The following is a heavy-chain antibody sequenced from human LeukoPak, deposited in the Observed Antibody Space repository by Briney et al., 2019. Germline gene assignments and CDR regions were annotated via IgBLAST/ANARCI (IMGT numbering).Heavy chain of an antibody. Sequence: GGSLRLSCAASGFTFSSYEMNWVRQAPGKGLEWVSYISSSGSTIYYADSVKGRFTISRDNAKNSLYLQMNSLRAEDTAVYYCARYCSSTGALYYYYYMDVWGKGTTVTVSS. J-gene: IGHJ6*03. CDR2: ISSSGSTI. CDR1: GFTFSSYE. CDR3: ARYCSSTGALYYYYYMDV. V-gene: IGHV3-48*03. D-gene: IGHD2-2*01.